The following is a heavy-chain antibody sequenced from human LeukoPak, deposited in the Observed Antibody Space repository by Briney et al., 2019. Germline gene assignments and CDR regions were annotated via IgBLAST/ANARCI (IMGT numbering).Heavy chain of an antibody. Sequence: PGGSLRFSCTASGFTTHYWLKWVRQSPGEGLGMVANIDRDGRKQHYVDYVEGWFTIFSDSANNSLALQMHSLRDEDTAVYYCTGGSDKVLSGEYYYYIDVWGTGTTVTVSS. J-gene: IGHJ6*03. CDR3: TGGSDKVLSGEYYYYIDV. CDR2: IDRDGRKQ. CDR1: GFTTHYW. D-gene: IGHD2-8*02. V-gene: IGHV3-7*01.